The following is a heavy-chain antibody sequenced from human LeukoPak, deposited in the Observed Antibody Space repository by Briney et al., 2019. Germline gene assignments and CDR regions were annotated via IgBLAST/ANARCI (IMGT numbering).Heavy chain of an antibody. D-gene: IGHD3-3*01. Sequence: SETLSLTCTVSGDSISNSSHYWGWIRQPPGKGLEWIGSIYDSGSTYYNPSLKSRVTISVDTSKNQFSLKLSSVTAADTAVYCCARLFGSVVTNWFDPWGQGSLVTVSS. J-gene: IGHJ5*02. V-gene: IGHV4-39*01. CDR1: GDSISNSSHY. CDR2: IYDSGST. CDR3: ARLFGSVVTNWFDP.